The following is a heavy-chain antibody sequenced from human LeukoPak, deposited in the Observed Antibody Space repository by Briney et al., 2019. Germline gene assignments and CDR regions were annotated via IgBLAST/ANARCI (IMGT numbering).Heavy chain of an antibody. J-gene: IGHJ6*03. CDR2: INSDGSST. D-gene: IGHD3-3*01. V-gene: IGHV3-74*01. CDR1: GFTFSSYW. Sequence: PGGSLRLSCAASGFTFSSYWMHWVRQAPGKGLVWVSRINSDGSSTSYADSVKGRFTISRDNAKNTLYLQMNSLRAEDTAVYYCAIGHSTIFGSGSPRYYMDVWGKGTTVTVSS. CDR3: AIGHSTIFGSGSPRYYMDV.